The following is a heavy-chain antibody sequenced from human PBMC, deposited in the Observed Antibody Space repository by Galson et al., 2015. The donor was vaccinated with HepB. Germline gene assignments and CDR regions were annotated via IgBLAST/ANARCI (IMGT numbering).Heavy chain of an antibody. V-gene: IGHV3-48*01. CDR3: ARTSDYASFDY. CDR2: ISRSSDII. J-gene: IGHJ4*02. D-gene: IGHD5-12*01. CDR1: GFIFSSYN. Sequence: LRLSCAASGFIFSSYNMNWVRQAPGKGLEWVSYISRSSDIIYYADSVKGRFTISRDNAKNSLYLQLSSLRAEDTAVYYCARTSDYASFDYWGRGTLVTISS.